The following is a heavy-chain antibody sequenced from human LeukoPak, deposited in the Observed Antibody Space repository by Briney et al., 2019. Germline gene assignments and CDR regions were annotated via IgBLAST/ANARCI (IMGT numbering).Heavy chain of an antibody. CDR3: ARDRCSSTSWPKYYYYYYGMDV. CDR2: ISRSGSII. J-gene: IGHJ6*02. D-gene: IGHD2-2*01. Sequence: GGPVGLPCGASGFTFRSWEMNGVPQPPGKGREGVSYISRSGSIIYYADSVKGRFTISRDNAKNSLYLQMNSLRAEDTAVYYCARDRCSSTSWPKYYYYYYGMDVWGQGTTVTVSS. V-gene: IGHV3-48*03. CDR1: GFTFRSWE.